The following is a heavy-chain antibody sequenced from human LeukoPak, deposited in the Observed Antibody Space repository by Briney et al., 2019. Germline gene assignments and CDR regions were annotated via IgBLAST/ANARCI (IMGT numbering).Heavy chain of an antibody. CDR1: GFTVSSNY. J-gene: IGHJ3*02. V-gene: IGHV3-53*01. CDR3: ARDGGIVGATIDAFDI. D-gene: IGHD1-26*01. CDR2: IYSGGST. Sequence: GGSLRLSCAASGFTVSSNYMSWVRQAPGKGLEWVSVIYSGGSTYYADSVKGRFTIPRDNSKNTLYLQMNSLRAEDTAVYYCARDGGIVGATIDAFDIWGQGTMVTVSS.